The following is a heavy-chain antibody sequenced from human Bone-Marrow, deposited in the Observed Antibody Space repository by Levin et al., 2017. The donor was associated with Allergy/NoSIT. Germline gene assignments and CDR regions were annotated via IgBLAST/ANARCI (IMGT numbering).Heavy chain of an antibody. CDR1: EFTFRTYW. CDR2: INNEGSSS. Sequence: TGESLKISCAASEFTFRTYWMHWVRQAPGKGLEWVARINNEGSSSTYADAVKGRFTISRDNAKNTLYVQMNSLRAEDTAVYYCTRGGSGYAYYYAMDVWGQGTTVIVSS. D-gene: IGHD5-12*01. V-gene: IGHV3-74*03. J-gene: IGHJ6*02. CDR3: TRGGSGYAYYYAMDV.